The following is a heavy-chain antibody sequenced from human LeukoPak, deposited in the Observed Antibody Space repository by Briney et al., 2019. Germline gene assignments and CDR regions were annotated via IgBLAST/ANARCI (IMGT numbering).Heavy chain of an antibody. CDR3: AKGGITIFGVDY. J-gene: IGHJ4*02. CDR1: GLTFGSYA. CDR2: ISGSAYST. V-gene: IGHV3-23*01. Sequence: GGSLRLSCAASGLTFGSYAMSWVRQAPGKGLEWVSSISGSAYSTYYADSVKGRFTISRDNSRNTLYLQMNSLRAEDTAVYYCAKGGITIFGVDYWGQGTLVTVSS. D-gene: IGHD3-3*01.